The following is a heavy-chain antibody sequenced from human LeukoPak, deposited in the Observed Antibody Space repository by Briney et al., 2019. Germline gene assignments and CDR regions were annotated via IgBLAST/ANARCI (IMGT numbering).Heavy chain of an antibody. J-gene: IGHJ4*02. V-gene: IGHV3-23*01. CDR1: GFTFSSYA. D-gene: IGHD2-15*01. Sequence: GGSLRLSCAASGFTFSSYAMSWVRQAPGKGLEWVSAISGSGGSTYYADSVKGRFTISRDNSKNTLYLRMNSLRAEDTAVYYCAKDWDVVVVAAMDYWGQGTLVTVSS. CDR2: ISGSGGST. CDR3: AKDWDVVVVAAMDY.